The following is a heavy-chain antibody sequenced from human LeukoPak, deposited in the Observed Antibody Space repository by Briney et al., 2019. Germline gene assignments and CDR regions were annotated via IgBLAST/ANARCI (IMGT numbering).Heavy chain of an antibody. V-gene: IGHV3-9*01. CDR2: ISWNSGSI. J-gene: IGHJ4*02. Sequence: GGSLTLSCAASGFTFDVYPMHWVRQAPGKGLEWVSDISWNSGSIYYADSVKGRFTISRDNAKNTLYLQMNSLRAEDTAVYYCAKDMGLRWYAEFDYWGQGTLVTVST. CDR1: GFTFDVYP. D-gene: IGHD2-15*01. CDR3: AKDMGLRWYAEFDY.